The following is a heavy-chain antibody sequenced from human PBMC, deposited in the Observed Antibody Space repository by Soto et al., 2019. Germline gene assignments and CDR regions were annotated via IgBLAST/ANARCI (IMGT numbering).Heavy chain of an antibody. V-gene: IGHV3-48*03. Sequence: SLRLSCTTSGYTFSSYEMDWVRRAPEKGLEWVSYISSSGSTIYYADSVKGRCTLSRDNSKNTLYLQMNSLRAEDTAVDYCAKDNNHEYVGWTYRSLYFDYWGRGTLVPVSS. D-gene: IGHD3-16*02. CDR3: AKDNNHEYVGWTYRSLYFDY. CDR1: GYTFSSYE. CDR2: ISSSGSTI. J-gene: IGHJ4*02.